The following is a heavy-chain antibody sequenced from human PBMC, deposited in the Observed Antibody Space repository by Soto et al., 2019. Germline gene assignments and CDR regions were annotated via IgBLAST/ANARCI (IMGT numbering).Heavy chain of an antibody. J-gene: IGHJ4*02. CDR3: AIQDGGVVY. D-gene: IGHD3-16*01. CDR1: GGSISSYY. Sequence: PSGTLSLTCAVSGGSISSYYWSWIRQPPGKGLEWIGYIYYSGSTNYNPSLKSRVTISVDTSISTVYMELRNLKSDDTAVYSCAIQDGGVVYWGQGTLVTVSS. CDR2: IYYSGST. V-gene: IGHV4-59*03.